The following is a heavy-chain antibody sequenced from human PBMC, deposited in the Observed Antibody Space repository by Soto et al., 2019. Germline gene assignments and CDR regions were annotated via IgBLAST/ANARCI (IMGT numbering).Heavy chain of an antibody. CDR3: AGGGGSCDCCKGMAV. V-gene: IGHV4-61*08. D-gene: IGHD2-15*01. CDR1: DGSIVGRGGH. CDR2: IYYSVST. J-gene: IGHJ6*03. Sequence: TVLDGSIVGRGGHWSRIKQPPGKGLEWIGYIYYSVSTNYNPSLKSRVTISVDTSKNQFSLKLSSVTAADTAVYYCAGGGGSCDCCKGMAVWGKGTSDTVSS.